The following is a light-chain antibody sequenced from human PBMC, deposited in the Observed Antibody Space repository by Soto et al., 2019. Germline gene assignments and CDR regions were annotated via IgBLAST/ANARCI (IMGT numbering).Light chain of an antibody. J-gene: IGKJ4*01. Sequence: DIVMTQSPDSLAVSLGERATINCKSSQSVLYSSNNKNYLAWYQQKPGQPPKLLIYWASTRESGVPDRFSGSGSGTDFTLTICSLQAEDVAVYYCQQYYSTPLTFVGGTKV. CDR1: QSVLYSSNNKNY. CDR3: QQYYSTPLT. CDR2: WAS. V-gene: IGKV4-1*01.